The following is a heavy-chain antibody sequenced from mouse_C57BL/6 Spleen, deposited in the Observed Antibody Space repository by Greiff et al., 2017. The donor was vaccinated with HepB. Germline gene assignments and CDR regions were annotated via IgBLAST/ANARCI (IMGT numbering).Heavy chain of an antibody. Sequence: VHVKQSGPELVKPGASVKISCKASGYSFTDYNMNWVKQSNGKSLEWIGVINPNYGTTSYNQKFKGKATLTVDQSSSTAYMQLNSLTSEDSAVYYCAIDGYYLYAMDYWGQGTSVTVSS. D-gene: IGHD2-3*01. CDR2: INPNYGTT. CDR3: AIDGYYLYAMDY. J-gene: IGHJ4*01. V-gene: IGHV1-39*01. CDR1: GYSFTDYN.